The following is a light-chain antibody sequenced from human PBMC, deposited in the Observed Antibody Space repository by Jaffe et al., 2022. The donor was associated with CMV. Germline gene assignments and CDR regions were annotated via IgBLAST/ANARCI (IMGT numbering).Light chain of an antibody. CDR3: NSRDSSTNHLV. Sequence: SSELTQDPAVSVALGQTVRITCQGDSLRSNYASWYQQKPGQAPVLVTYGKNNRPSGIPDRFSGSSSGNTASLTITGAQAEDEADYYCNSRDSSTNHLVFGGGTKLTVL. V-gene: IGLV3-19*01. CDR2: GKN. CDR1: SLRSNY. J-gene: IGLJ2*01.